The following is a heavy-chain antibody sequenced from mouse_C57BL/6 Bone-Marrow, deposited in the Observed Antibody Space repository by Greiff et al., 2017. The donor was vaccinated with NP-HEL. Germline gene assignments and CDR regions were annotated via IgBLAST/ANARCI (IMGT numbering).Heavy chain of an antibody. V-gene: IGHV1-78*01. Sequence: VQLQQSDAELVKPGASVKISCKVSGYTFTDHTIHWMKQRPEQGLEWIGYIYPRDGSTKYNEKFKGKATLTADKSSSTAYMQLNSLTSEDSAVYFCARSGYYGSSYRDYFDYWGQGTTLTVSS. D-gene: IGHD1-1*01. CDR2: IYPRDGST. CDR3: ARSGYYGSSYRDYFDY. J-gene: IGHJ2*01. CDR1: GYTFTDHT.